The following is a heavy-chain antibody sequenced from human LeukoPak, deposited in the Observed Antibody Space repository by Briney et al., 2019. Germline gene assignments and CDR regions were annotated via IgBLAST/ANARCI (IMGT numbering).Heavy chain of an antibody. V-gene: IGHV3-23*01. CDR2: TSGSGGST. CDR3: AKGMPYYFDY. CDR1: GFTFSTYA. Sequence: PGGSLRLSCAASGFTFSTYAMSWVRRAPGKGLEWVSATSGSGGSTYSADSVKGRFTISRDNSKNTLYLQMNSLRAEDTAVYYCAKGMPYYFDYWGQGTLVTVSS. J-gene: IGHJ4*02. D-gene: IGHD2-2*01.